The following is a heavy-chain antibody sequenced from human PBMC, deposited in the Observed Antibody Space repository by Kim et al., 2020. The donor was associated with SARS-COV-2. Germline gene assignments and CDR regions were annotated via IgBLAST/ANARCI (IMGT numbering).Heavy chain of an antibody. J-gene: IGHJ4*01. D-gene: IGHD6-19*01. CDR3: ARSQRMEPTAGWSFDY. CDR1: GGSISSSNW. V-gene: IGHV4-4*02. CDR2: IYHSGST. Sequence: SETLSLTCAVSGGSISSSNWWSWVRQPPGKGLEWIGEIYHSGSTNYNPSLKSRVTLSVDKSKNHFPLTLSSLTAAATAVSYCARSQRMEPTAGWSFDY.